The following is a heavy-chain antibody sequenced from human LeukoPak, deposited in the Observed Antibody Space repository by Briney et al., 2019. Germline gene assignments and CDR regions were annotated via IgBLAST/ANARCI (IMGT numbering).Heavy chain of an antibody. Sequence: ASVKVSCKASGYTFTGYYMHWVRQAPGQGLEWMGWINPNSGGTNYAQKFQGRVTMTRDTSISTAYMELSRLRSDDTAVYYCARVPRYYGSGSYLYYFDYWGQGTLVTVSS. V-gene: IGHV1-2*02. CDR3: ARVPRYYGSGSYLYYFDY. CDR2: INPNSGGT. D-gene: IGHD3-10*01. J-gene: IGHJ4*02. CDR1: GYTFTGYY.